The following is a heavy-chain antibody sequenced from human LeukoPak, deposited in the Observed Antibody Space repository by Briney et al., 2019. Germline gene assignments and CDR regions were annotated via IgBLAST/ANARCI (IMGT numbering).Heavy chain of an antibody. CDR2: ISYDGNAK. CDR1: GLTFSHYG. J-gene: IGHJ4*02. CDR3: AKGRYYINDVPYPEFDY. Sequence: GGSLRLSCAASGLTFSHYGMHWVRQAPGKGLEWVAAISYDGNAKYYVDSVKGRFAISRDNARNTLYLQMSSLTGDDTAVYYRAKGRYYINDVPYPEFDYWGQGTLVTVSS. D-gene: IGHD3-10*01. V-gene: IGHV3-30*18.